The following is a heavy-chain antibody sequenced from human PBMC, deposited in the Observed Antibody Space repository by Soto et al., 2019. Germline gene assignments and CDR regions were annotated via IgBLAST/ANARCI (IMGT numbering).Heavy chain of an antibody. J-gene: IGHJ4*02. CDR1: GGTFSGHA. CDR3: AKDRGGYIYGNY. Sequence: SVKVSCKASGGTFSGHAISWVRQAPGQGLEWLGVIIPFFKGTKYAQKFQGRVTITADDSMSTAYMDLFSLRAEDTAVYYCAKDRGGYIYGNYWGQGTLVTVSS. D-gene: IGHD5-18*01. CDR2: IIPFFKGT. V-gene: IGHV1-69*13.